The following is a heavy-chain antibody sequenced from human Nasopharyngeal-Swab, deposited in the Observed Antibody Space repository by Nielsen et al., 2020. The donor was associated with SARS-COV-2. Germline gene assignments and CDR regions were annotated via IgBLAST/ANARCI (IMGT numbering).Heavy chain of an antibody. J-gene: IGHJ3*02. D-gene: IGHD3-10*01. CDR1: GGSFSGSY. CDR3: ARGPALVIRKTLSSGFDI. V-gene: IGHV4-34*01. CDR2: INHSGST. Sequence: SETLSLTCAVFGGSFSGSYWSWIRQPPGRGLEWIGEINHSGSTMYIPFLKSRVTLSVDTSKNQFSLNLTSVTAADTAMYYCARGPALVIRKTLSSGFDIWGQGTMVTVSS.